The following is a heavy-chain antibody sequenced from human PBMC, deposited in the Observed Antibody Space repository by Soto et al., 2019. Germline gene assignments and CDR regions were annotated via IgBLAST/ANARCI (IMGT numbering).Heavy chain of an antibody. D-gene: IGHD2-2*01. J-gene: IGHJ4*02. V-gene: IGHV4-4*02. CDR2: IYHSGST. CDR1: SGSISSSNW. Sequence: QVQLQESGPGLVKPSGTLSLTCAVSSGSISSSNWWSWVRQPPGKGLEWIGEIYHSGSTNYNPSLESRVTIAVDKSKSQFSLKMSSVTAADTAVYYCARDIGRPAARFFDYWGQGTMVTVSS. CDR3: ARDIGRPAARFFDY.